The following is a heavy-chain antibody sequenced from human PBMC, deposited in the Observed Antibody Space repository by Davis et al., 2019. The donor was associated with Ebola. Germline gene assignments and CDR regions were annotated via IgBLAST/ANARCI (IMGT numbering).Heavy chain of an antibody. CDR2: IKQDGSEK. V-gene: IGHV3-7*01. J-gene: IGHJ5*02. CDR3: AREVGDQSDGNNWFDP. D-gene: IGHD3-10*01. Sequence: GESLKISCAASGFTFSSYWMSWVRQAPGKGLEWVANIKQDGSEKYYVDSVKGRFTISRDNAKNSLYLQMNSLRVEDTAVYYCAREVGDQSDGNNWFDPWGQGTLVTVSS. CDR1: GFTFSSYW.